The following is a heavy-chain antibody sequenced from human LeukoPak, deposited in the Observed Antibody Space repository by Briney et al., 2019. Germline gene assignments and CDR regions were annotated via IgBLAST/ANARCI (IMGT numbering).Heavy chain of an antibody. CDR2: ISTNTGDT. CDR3: ARGRFGEVASGDS. CDR1: GYTFSGYT. V-gene: IGHV7-4-1*02. J-gene: IGHJ4*02. D-gene: IGHD3-10*01. Sequence: PMASVNVSCTASGYTFSGYTMNRVPQAPGQGLKTRGWISTNTGDTAYAQGFRGRFVFSLDTSADTAYPEITSVKADDTAVYYCARGRFGEVASGDSWGEGTLVTVSS.